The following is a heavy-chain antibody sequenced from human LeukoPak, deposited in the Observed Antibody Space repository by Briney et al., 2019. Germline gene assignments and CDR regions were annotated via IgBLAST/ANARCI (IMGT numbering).Heavy chain of an antibody. CDR2: ISGDGGST. Sequence: GGSLRLSCAASGFTFSTYGMHWVRQAPGKGLEWVSLISGDGGSTFYADSVKGRFTISRDNSKNSLYLQMNSLRSDDTALYYCARESESSGWYDYWGQGTLVTVSS. CDR1: GFTFSTYG. CDR3: ARESESSGWYDY. V-gene: IGHV3-43*02. J-gene: IGHJ4*02. D-gene: IGHD6-19*01.